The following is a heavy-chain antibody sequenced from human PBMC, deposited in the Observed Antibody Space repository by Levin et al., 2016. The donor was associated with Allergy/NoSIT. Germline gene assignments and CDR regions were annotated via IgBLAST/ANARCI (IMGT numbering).Heavy chain of an antibody. CDR3: ARHGVVGATKFDF. Sequence: SETLSLTCTVSGASMGNYYWSWVRQPPGKGLEWIGFVYYTGNTNYNPSLESRVTISVDTSKNQFSLRLTSVTAADTAVYYCARHGVVGATKFDFWGRGTLVTVSS. V-gene: IGHV4-59*08. CDR2: VYYTGNT. J-gene: IGHJ4*02. D-gene: IGHD1-26*01. CDR1: GASMGNYY.